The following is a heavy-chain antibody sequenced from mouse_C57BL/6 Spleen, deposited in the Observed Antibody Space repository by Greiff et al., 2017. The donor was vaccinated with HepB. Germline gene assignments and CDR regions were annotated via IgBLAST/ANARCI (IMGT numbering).Heavy chain of an antibody. Sequence: QVQLQQPGAELVKPGASVKMSCKASGYTFTSYWITWVKQRPGQGLEWIGDIYPGSGSTNYNEKFKSKATLTVDTSSSTAYMQLSSLTSEDSAVYYCARRSTNYYDYENYYAMDYWGQGTSVTVSS. CDR2: IYPGSGST. D-gene: IGHD2-4*01. CDR1: GYTFTSYW. CDR3: ARRSTNYYDYENYYAMDY. J-gene: IGHJ4*01. V-gene: IGHV1-55*01.